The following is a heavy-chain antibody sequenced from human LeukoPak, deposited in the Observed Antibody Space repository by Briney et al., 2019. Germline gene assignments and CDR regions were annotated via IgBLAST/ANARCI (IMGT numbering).Heavy chain of an antibody. J-gene: IGHJ5*02. CDR3: ARAVVVAAINWFDP. D-gene: IGHD2-15*01. CDR2: IYYSGST. V-gene: IGHV4-59*01. CDR1: GGSISSYY. Sequence: SETLSLTCTVSGGSISSYYWSWIRQPPGKGLEWIGYIYYSGSTDYNPSLKSRVTISVDTSKNQFSLKLSSVTAADTAVYYCARAVVVAAINWFDPWGQGTLVTVSS.